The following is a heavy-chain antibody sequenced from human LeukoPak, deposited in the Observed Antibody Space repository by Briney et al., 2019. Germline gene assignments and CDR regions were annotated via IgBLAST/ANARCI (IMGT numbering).Heavy chain of an antibody. CDR3: ARLRDGYRIDAFDI. V-gene: IGHV5-51*01. CDR1: GYSFTNYW. CDR2: IYPGDSDI. D-gene: IGHD5-24*01. J-gene: IGHJ3*02. Sequence: GESLKISCKGSGYSFTNYWIGWVRQMPGKGLEWMGIIYPGDSDIRYSPSFQGQVTISADKSIRTAYLQWSSLKASDTAMYYCARLRDGYRIDAFDIWGQGTMVTVSS.